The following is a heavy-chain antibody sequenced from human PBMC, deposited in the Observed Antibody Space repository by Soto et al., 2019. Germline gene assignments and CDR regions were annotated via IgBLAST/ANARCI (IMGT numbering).Heavy chain of an antibody. J-gene: IGHJ5*02. CDR1: VGSISSYY. CDR2: IYYSGST. CDR3: ARQAGGYCSSTSCQIDP. Sequence: PSETLSLTCTVSVGSISSYYWSWIRQPPGKGLEWIGYIYYSGSTNYNPSLKSRVTISVDTSKNQFSLKLSSVTAADTAVYYCARQAGGYCSSTSCQIDPWGQGTLVTVSS. V-gene: IGHV4-59*08. D-gene: IGHD2-2*01.